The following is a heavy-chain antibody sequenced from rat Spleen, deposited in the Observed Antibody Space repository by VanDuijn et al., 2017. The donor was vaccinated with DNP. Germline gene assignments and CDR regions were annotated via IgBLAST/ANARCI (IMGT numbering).Heavy chain of an antibody. CDR3: ARHVLPLRVWDY. J-gene: IGHJ2*01. D-gene: IGHD4-1*01. Sequence: EVQLVESGGGLVQPGRSMKLSCAASGFTFSSFPMAWVRQAPTKGLEWVATISTSGGSTYYRDSVKGRFTISRDNAKSTLYLQMNSLRSEDTATYYCARHVLPLRVWDYWGQGVMVTVSS. V-gene: IGHV5-46*01. CDR2: ISTSGGST. CDR1: GFTFSSFP.